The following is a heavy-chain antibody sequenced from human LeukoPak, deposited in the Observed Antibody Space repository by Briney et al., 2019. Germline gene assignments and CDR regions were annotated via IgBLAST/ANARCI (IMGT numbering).Heavy chain of an antibody. CDR1: GYTFTGYY. CDR3: ARAIMTTVPPGY. CDR2: INPNSGGT. Sequence: VASVKVSCKASGYTFTGYYMHWVRQAPGQGLEGMGWINPNSGGTNYAQKFQGRVTMTRDTSISTAYMELSRLRSDDTAVYYCARAIMTTVPPGYWGQGTLVTVSS. D-gene: IGHD4-17*01. J-gene: IGHJ4*02. V-gene: IGHV1-2*02.